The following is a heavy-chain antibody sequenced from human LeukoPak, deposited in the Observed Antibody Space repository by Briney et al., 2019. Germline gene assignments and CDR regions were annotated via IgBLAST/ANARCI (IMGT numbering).Heavy chain of an antibody. V-gene: IGHV3-48*03. CDR3: ARARIRWDYGDYYGAFDI. CDR2: ISSSGSTI. Sequence: GGSLRLSCAASGFTFSSYEMNWVHQAPGKGLEWVSYISSSGSTIYYADSVKGRFTISRDNAKNSLYLQMNSLRAEDTAVYYCARARIRWDYGDYYGAFDIWGQGTMVTVSS. D-gene: IGHD4-17*01. J-gene: IGHJ3*02. CDR1: GFTFSSYE.